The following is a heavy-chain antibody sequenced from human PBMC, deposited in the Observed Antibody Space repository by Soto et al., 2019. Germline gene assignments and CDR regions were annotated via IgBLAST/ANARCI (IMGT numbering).Heavy chain of an antibody. Sequence: QVQLQESGPGLVKPSQTLSLTCTVSGGSISSGSYYWSWIRQLPGKGLEWIGYIYYSGSTYYNPSRNSRVTISVDTSKNQFSLKLNSVTAADTAVYYCATRTDYYYGSGSRGGMDVWGQGTTVTVSS. CDR3: ATRTDYYYGSGSRGGMDV. CDR2: IYYSGST. CDR1: GGSISSGSYY. D-gene: IGHD3-10*01. J-gene: IGHJ6*02. V-gene: IGHV4-31*03.